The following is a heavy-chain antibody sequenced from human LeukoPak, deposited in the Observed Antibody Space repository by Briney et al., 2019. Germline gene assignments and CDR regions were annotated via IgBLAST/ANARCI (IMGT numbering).Heavy chain of an antibody. V-gene: IGHV5-51*01. J-gene: IGHJ4*02. CDR1: EYRFTIYW. D-gene: IGHD4-11*01. CDR2: IYPGDSDT. Sequence: PGGPLRLSCKASEYRFTIYWMAWVRQMPGKGLETMGIIYPGDSDTRYSPSFQGQVTISADKSINTAYLQWSSLKASDTAMYYCARFPGLTTVTLDYWCQGTLVTVSS. CDR3: ARFPGLTTVTLDY.